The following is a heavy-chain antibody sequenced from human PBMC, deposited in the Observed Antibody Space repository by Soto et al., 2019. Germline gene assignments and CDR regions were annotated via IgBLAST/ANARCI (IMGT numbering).Heavy chain of an antibody. CDR1: GYTFTTIR. V-gene: IGHV1-18*01. Sequence: QVQLVQSAAEVGKPGASEKVSCKASGYTFTTIRLSWVRQAPGQGLEWMGLIRPHNGDTQYAQKFQGRVTMTADTSTTTAYMEVRSRRPDETAGSYCARDLIGWYDFLGQGTLVTVS. CDR2: IRPHNGDT. J-gene: IGHJ5*01. CDR3: ARDLIGWYDF.